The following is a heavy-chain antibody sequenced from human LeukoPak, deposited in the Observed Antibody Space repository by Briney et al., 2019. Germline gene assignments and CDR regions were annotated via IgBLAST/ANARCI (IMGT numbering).Heavy chain of an antibody. V-gene: IGHV4-61*02. D-gene: IGHD3-22*01. J-gene: IGHJ3*02. CDR3: ARTLLPGLKGAFDI. CDR1: GDSISGGTYY. Sequence: SETLSLTCTVFGDSISGGTYYWSWIRQTADKRLEYIGRINTGGTTNYNPSLRGRVALSVDTSKNQISLNLGSVSAADTAVYYCARTLLPGLKGAFDIWGQGTMVTVSS. CDR2: INTGGTT.